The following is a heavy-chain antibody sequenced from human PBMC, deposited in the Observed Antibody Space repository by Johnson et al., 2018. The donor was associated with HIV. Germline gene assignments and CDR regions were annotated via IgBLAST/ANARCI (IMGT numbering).Heavy chain of an antibody. D-gene: IGHD3-22*01. CDR3: TTDLHMTVIVHAFDI. J-gene: IGHJ3*02. CDR1: GFTFTNAW. V-gene: IGHV3-15*01. Sequence: VQLVESGGGLVKPGGSLRLSCAASGFTFTNAWMSWVRQAPGKGLEWVGRIKSKTDGETTDYAAPVKGRFTISRDDSKNTLYLQMNSLKTEDTAVYYCTTDLHMTVIVHAFDIWGQGTMVTVSS. CDR2: IKSKTDGETT.